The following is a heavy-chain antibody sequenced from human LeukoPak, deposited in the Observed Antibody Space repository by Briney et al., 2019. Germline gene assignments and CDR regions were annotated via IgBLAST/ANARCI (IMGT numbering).Heavy chain of an antibody. CDR3: VIGEKYSSSWYYSV. V-gene: IGHV3-53*01. CDR1: GFTVNSNY. CDR2: IYSGGST. D-gene: IGHD6-13*01. Sequence: GGSLRLSCAASGFTVNSNYMSWVRQAPGKGLEWVSVIYSGGSTYYSDSVKGRFTISRDNSKNTLYLQMNSLRAEDTAVYYCVIGEKYSSSWYYSVWGQGDLVTVSS. J-gene: IGHJ4*02.